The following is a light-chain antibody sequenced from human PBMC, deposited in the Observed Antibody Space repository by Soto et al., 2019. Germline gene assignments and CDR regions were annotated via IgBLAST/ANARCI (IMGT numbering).Light chain of an antibody. Sequence: EIVLTQSPGTQSLSPGESATLSCRASQSVGRNYLAWFQHKPDQAPRLLIYDASNRATGVPDRFSGSGSGTDFTLSVTRLEPEDFAVYYCHQYAVSPLTFGGGTTVEIK. CDR2: DAS. CDR1: QSVGRNY. V-gene: IGKV3-20*01. J-gene: IGKJ4*01. CDR3: HQYAVSPLT.